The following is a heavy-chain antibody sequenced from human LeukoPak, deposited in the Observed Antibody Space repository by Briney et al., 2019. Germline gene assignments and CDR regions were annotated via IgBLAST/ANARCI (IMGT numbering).Heavy chain of an antibody. V-gene: IGHV4-59*02. Sequence: PSGTLSLTCTVSGVSVSNHYWSWIRQPPGKGLEWIGYSYYSGSTNYNPSLKSRVTISVDTSKNQVSLKLSSVTAADTAVYYCVRHLGYCSSTSCSTPDYWGQGTLVAVS. CDR3: VRHLGYCSSTSCSTPDY. CDR1: GVSVSNHY. J-gene: IGHJ4*02. CDR2: SYYSGST. D-gene: IGHD2-2*01.